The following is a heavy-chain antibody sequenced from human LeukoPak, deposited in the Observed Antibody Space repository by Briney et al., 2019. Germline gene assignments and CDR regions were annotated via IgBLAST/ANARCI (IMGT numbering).Heavy chain of an antibody. CDR2: ITATSRHI. J-gene: IGHJ4*02. Sequence: NSGGSLRLSCAASGFTFSSYWMSWVRQAPGRGLEWVSAITATSRHIYYADSVKGRFTISRDNAKNSLYLQMNSLRAEDTALYYCAKDTSPEVGEYGYSDYWGQGTLVTVSS. V-gene: IGHV3-21*04. CDR1: GFTFSSYW. CDR3: AKDTSPEVGEYGYSDY. D-gene: IGHD1-26*01.